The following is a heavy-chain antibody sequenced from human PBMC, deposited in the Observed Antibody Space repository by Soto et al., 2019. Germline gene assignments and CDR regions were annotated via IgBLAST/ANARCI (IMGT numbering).Heavy chain of an antibody. CDR2: ISASGGST. D-gene: IGHD4-17*01. CDR3: AKVFTVTTGPHYYYMDG. Sequence: EVSLRLSCAASGFTFSSYVMSWVRQAPGKGLEWVSAISASGGSTYYADSVKGRFTSSRDNSKNTLYLQMNSLRAEDTAIYYCAKVFTVTTGPHYYYMDGWGIGTTVTVSS. V-gene: IGHV3-23*01. CDR1: GFTFSSYV. J-gene: IGHJ6*03.